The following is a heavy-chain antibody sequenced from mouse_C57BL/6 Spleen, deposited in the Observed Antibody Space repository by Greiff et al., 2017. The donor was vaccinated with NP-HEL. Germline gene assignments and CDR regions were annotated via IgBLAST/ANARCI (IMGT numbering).Heavy chain of an antibody. CDR3: ARLGYFDV. CDR1: GFTFSDYG. V-gene: IGHV5-17*01. J-gene: IGHJ1*03. Sequence: EVKLVESGGGLVKPGGSLKLSCAASGFTFSDYGMHWVRQAPEKGLEWVAYISSGSSTIYYADTVKGRFTISRDNAKNTLFLLMTSLRSEDTAMYYCARLGYFDVWGTGTTVTVSS. CDR2: ISSGSSTI.